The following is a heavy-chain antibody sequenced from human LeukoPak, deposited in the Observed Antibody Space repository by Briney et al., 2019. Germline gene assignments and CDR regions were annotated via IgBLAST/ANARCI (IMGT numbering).Heavy chain of an antibody. D-gene: IGHD1-1*01. J-gene: IGHJ6*02. V-gene: IGHV3-74*01. CDR2: INNDGSSA. CDR1: GNYW. CDR3: ARRGTGHGMDV. Sequence: QTGGSLRLSCAASGNYWMHWVRQVPGKGLVWVSRINNDGSSASYVDSVKGRFTISRDNAKNTLFLQMNSLRAEDTAVYYCARRGTGHGMDVWGQGTTVIVSS.